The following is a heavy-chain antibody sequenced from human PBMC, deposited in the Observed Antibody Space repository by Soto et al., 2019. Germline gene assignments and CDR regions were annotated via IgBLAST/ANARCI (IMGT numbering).Heavy chain of an antibody. J-gene: IGHJ4*02. CDR3: ATGLLGYCSGGSRYSDS. CDR1: AYTLTNYA. Sequence: QVQLVQSGAEVKKPGASVRVSCQTSAYTLTNYAVSWVRQAPGQGLEWMGWISGDNGNTIYAQKFQGRVTMTTDTSTRKAYMELRSLRSDDTAVYYCATGLLGYCSGGSRYSDSWGQGTLVTVSS. V-gene: IGHV1-18*01. CDR2: ISGDNGNT. D-gene: IGHD2-15*01.